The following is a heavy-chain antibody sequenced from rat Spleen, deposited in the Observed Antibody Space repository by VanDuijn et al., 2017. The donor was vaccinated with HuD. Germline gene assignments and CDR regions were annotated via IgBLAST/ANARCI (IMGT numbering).Heavy chain of an antibody. CDR1: GFTFSHYD. V-gene: IGHV5-25*01. CDR2: ISTGGGNT. Sequence: EVQLVESGGGLVQPGRSMKLSCAASGFTFSHYDMAWVRQTPKKGLEWVASISTGGGNTYYRDSVKGRFTISRDNAKSTLYLQMDSLRSEDTATYYCARGPSGSWDYWGQGVMVTVSS. J-gene: IGHJ2*01. CDR3: ARGPSGSWDY. D-gene: IGHD5-1*01.